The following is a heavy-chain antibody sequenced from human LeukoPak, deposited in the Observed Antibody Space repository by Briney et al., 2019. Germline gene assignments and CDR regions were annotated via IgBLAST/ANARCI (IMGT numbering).Heavy chain of an antibody. CDR3: ANYYDSSGSSYFDY. D-gene: IGHD3-22*01. V-gene: IGHV3-23*01. Sequence: GGSLRLSCAASGFTFSSYAMNWVRQAPGKGLEWVSAISGSGGSTYYADSVKGRFTISRDNSKNTLYLQMNSLRAEDTAVYYCANYYDSSGSSYFDYWGQGTLVTVSS. J-gene: IGHJ4*02. CDR1: GFTFSSYA. CDR2: ISGSGGST.